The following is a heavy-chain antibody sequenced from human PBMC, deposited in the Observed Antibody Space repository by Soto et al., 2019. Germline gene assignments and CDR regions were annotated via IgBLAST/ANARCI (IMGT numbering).Heavy chain of an antibody. D-gene: IGHD3-16*02. CDR2: IKSKTDGGTT. Sequence: PGGSLRLSCAASGFTFSNAWMSWVRQAPGKGLEWVGRIKSKTDGGTTDYAAPVKGRFTISRDDSKNTLYLQMNSLKTEDTAVYYCTTAPLRLGELSLVDYWGQGTLVTVSS. V-gene: IGHV3-15*01. J-gene: IGHJ4*02. CDR1: GFTFSNAW. CDR3: TTAPLRLGELSLVDY.